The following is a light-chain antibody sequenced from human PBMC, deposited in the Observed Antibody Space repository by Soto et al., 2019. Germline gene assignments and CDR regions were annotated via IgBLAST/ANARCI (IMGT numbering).Light chain of an antibody. CDR1: QSVSSSY. CDR3: QQYGSSLFT. Sequence: EIVLTQSPGTLSLSPGDRATLSCRASQSVSSSYLAWYQQKPGQAPRLLIYGASSLATVIPDRFSGSGSGTDFTLTISRLEPEDFAVYYCQQYGSSLFTFGPGTKVDIK. V-gene: IGKV3-20*01. J-gene: IGKJ3*01. CDR2: GAS.